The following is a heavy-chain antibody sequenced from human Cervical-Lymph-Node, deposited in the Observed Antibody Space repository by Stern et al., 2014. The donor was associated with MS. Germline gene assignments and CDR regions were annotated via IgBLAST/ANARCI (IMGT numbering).Heavy chain of an antibody. CDR2: IKQDGSEK. Sequence: EDQLVESGGGLVQPGGSLRLSCAVSGFTFSNYWMSWVRQAPGKGLEWVANIKQDGSEKYYVGSVKGRFTVSRDNAKNSVYLQMNSLSAEDTAVYYCARDVAVVLPTESHFDYWGQGTLVTVSS. V-gene: IGHV3-7*01. CDR3: ARDVAVVLPTESHFDY. D-gene: IGHD2-2*01. CDR1: GFTFSNYW. J-gene: IGHJ4*02.